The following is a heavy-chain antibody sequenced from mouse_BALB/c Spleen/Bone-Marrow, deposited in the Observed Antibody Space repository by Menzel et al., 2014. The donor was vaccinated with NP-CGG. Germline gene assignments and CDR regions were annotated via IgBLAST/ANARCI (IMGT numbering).Heavy chain of an antibody. J-gene: IGHJ1*01. CDR2: IRNKAKGYTS. CDR3: ARDINYDIYWYFDV. D-gene: IGHD2-4*01. Sequence: EVQLQQSGGGLVQPGGSLRLSCATSGFTFTDYYMSWVRQPPGKALEWLGFIRNKAKGYTSENSASVRGRFTISRDNSQSILYLQMNTLRAEDSATYYCARDINYDIYWYFDVWAQGPRSPSPQ. V-gene: IGHV7-3*02. CDR1: GFTFTDYY.